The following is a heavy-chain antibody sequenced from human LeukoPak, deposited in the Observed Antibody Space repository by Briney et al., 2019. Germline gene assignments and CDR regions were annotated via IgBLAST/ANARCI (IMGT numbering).Heavy chain of an antibody. J-gene: IGHJ5*02. CDR3: AREVSSWYRTEGRFDP. V-gene: IGHV3-7*01. Sequence: GGSLRLSCAPSGFTFSNYWMTWVRQAPGKGLEWLANIKHDGTEKYYVDSVRGRFIISRDNAEDSLYLRMNSLRAEDTAVYFCAREVSSWYRTEGRFDPWGQGTLVTVSS. D-gene: IGHD6-13*01. CDR2: IKHDGTEK. CDR1: GFTFSNYW.